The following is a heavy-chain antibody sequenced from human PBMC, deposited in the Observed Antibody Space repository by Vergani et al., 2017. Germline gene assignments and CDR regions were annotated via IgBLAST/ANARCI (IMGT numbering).Heavy chain of an antibody. CDR3: ARASVDTAKYFDY. Sequence: EVQLVESGGGLVQPGGSLRLSCAASGFAFSDHYMDWVRQAPGKGLEWVGRTRDKAHRYTTEYAASVKGRFTISRDNAKNSLYLQMNSLRAEDTAVYYCARASVDTAKYFDYWGQGTLVTVSS. V-gene: IGHV3-72*01. D-gene: IGHD5-18*01. CDR2: TRDKAHRYTT. CDR1: GFAFSDHY. J-gene: IGHJ4*02.